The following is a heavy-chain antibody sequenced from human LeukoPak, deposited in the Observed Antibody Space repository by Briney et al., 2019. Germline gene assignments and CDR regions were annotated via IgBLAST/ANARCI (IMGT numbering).Heavy chain of an antibody. CDR2: IRYDGSNK. J-gene: IGHJ4*02. D-gene: IGHD5-18*01. V-gene: IGHV3-30*02. Sequence: GESLRLSCAASGFTFSSYGMHWVRQAPGKGLEWVAFIRYDGSNKYYAGSVKGRFTISRDNSKNTLYLQMNSLRAEDTAVYYCAKNRYSYGPFDYWGQGTLVTVSS. CDR1: GFTFSSYG. CDR3: AKNRYSYGPFDY.